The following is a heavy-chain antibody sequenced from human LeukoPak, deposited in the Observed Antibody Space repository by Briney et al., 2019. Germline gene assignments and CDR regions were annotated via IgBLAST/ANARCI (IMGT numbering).Heavy chain of an antibody. CDR1: GFTFDDYA. V-gene: IGHV3-23*01. CDR2: ISGSGGST. CDR3: AKGGSYRSQPYFDY. Sequence: GGSLRLSCAASGFTFDDYAMHWVRQAPGKGLEWVSAISGSGGSTYYADSVKGRFTISRDNSKNTVYLQMNSLRAEDTAVYYCAKGGSYRSQPYFDYWGQGTPVTVSS. J-gene: IGHJ4*02. D-gene: IGHD3-16*02.